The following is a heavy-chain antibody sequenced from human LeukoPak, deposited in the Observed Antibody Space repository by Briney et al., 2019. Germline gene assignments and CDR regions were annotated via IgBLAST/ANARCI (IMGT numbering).Heavy chain of an antibody. CDR1: GFTFSNYA. V-gene: IGHV3-23*01. Sequence: PGGSLRLSCAASGFTFSNYAMSWVRQAPGKGLELVSAISGSGGSTYYADSVKGRFTISRDNSKNTLYLQMNSLRVEDPAVYYCAKLSGRILVWPQPFGDGMDVWGQGTTVTVSS. D-gene: IGHD5-18*01. CDR3: AKLSGRILVWPQPFGDGMDV. CDR2: ISGSGGST. J-gene: IGHJ6*02.